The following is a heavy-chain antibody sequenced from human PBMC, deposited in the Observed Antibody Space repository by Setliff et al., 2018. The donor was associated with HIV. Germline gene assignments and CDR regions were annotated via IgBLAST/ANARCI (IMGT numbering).Heavy chain of an antibody. V-gene: IGHV4-38-2*02. CDR2: IYHSGTA. CDR1: GFSISSNYY. J-gene: IGHJ4*02. Sequence: SETLCLTCNVSGFSISSNYYWGWVRQPPGRGLEWIGNIYHSGTAYYNPSFKTRVAISIDTSKNYVSLKLRSLTAADTAIYYCARDPRGLLSPVPRGYFDYWGQGALVTVSS. CDR3: ARDPRGLLSPVPRGYFDY. D-gene: IGHD3-22*01.